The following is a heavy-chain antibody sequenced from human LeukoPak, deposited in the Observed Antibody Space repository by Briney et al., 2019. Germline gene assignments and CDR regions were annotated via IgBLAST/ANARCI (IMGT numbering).Heavy chain of an antibody. Sequence: PSETLSLTCAVSGGSISSSNWWCWVRQPPGKGLEWIGEIYHSGSTNYNPSLKSRVTILVDKSKNQFSLKLSSVTAADTAVYYCARGSLGYSYGHWGQGTLVTVSS. CDR3: ARGSLGYSYGH. V-gene: IGHV4-4*02. J-gene: IGHJ4*02. CDR2: IYHSGST. D-gene: IGHD5-18*01. CDR1: GGSISSSNW.